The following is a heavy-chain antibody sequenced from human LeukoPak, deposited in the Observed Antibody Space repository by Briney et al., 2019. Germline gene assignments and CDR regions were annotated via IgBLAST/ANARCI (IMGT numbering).Heavy chain of an antibody. CDR2: IYGDGGT. CDR1: GFSVSNSY. Sequence: PGGSLRLSCTASGFSVSNSYMTWVRQAPGKGLEWVSLIYGDGGTFYADSVKGRFTIARHNFENTLYLQMNSLRPADTAVYHCARVGVGTVAGNYFDDWGQGTLVTVSS. D-gene: IGHD6-19*01. J-gene: IGHJ4*02. CDR3: ARVGVGTVAGNYFDD. V-gene: IGHV3-53*04.